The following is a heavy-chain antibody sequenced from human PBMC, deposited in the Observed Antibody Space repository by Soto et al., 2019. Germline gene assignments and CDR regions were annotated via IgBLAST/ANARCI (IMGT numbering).Heavy chain of an antibody. J-gene: IGHJ5*02. V-gene: IGHV4-59*01. CDR1: GGCISSFY. Sequence: PSETLSLTCTVSGGCISSFYWSWIRQPPGKGLEWIGYIYSSGSTNYNPSLKSRVTISLDTSKNRFSLKLSSVTAADTAVYYCARGHRRAATDRWFDPWGQGTFVIVS. D-gene: IGHD6-13*01. CDR3: ARGHRRAATDRWFDP. CDR2: IYSSGST.